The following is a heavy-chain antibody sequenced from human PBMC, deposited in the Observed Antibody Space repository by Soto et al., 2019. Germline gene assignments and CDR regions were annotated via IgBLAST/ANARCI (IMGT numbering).Heavy chain of an antibody. CDR3: AKEGGTYPYYFDY. J-gene: IGHJ4*02. D-gene: IGHD1-26*01. Sequence: PGGSLRLSCAASALTLSRYAMNWVRQAPGKGLEWVSTISGGGGSTYYADSVQGRFTISRDNSKNTLYLQMNSLRVEDTAVYYCAKEGGTYPYYFDYWGQGTLVTVSS. V-gene: IGHV3-23*01. CDR1: ALTLSRYA. CDR2: ISGGGGST.